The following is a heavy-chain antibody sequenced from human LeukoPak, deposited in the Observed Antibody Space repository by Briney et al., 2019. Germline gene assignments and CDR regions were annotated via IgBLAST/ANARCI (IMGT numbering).Heavy chain of an antibody. CDR3: ARDLRRRTIFGVVIRIFDY. V-gene: IGHV3-66*02. CDR1: GFTVSSNY. J-gene: IGHJ4*02. D-gene: IGHD3-3*01. Sequence: GGSLRLSCAASGFTVSSNYMSWVRQAPGKGLEWVSVIYSGGSTYCADSVKGRFTISRDNSKNTLYLQMNSLRAEDTAVYYCARDLRRRTIFGVVIRIFDYWGQGTLVTVSS. CDR2: IYSGGST.